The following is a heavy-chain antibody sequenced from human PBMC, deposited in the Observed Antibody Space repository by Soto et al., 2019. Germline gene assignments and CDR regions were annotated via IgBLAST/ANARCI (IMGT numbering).Heavy chain of an antibody. V-gene: IGHV2-26*01. CDR3: ARKRKYDFWSGYYTDY. Sequence: QVTLKESGPVLVKPTETLTLTCTVSGFSLSNARMGVSWIRQPPGKALEWLAHIFSNDEKSYSTSLKSRLTISKDTSKSQVVLTMTNIDPVDTATYYCARKRKYDFWSGYYTDYWGQRTLVTVSS. CDR2: IFSNDEK. J-gene: IGHJ4*02. CDR1: GFSLSNARMG. D-gene: IGHD3-3*01.